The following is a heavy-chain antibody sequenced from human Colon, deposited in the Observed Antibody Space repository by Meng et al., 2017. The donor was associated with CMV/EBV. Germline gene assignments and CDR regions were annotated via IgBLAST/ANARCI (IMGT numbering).Heavy chain of an antibody. Sequence: SCAVSGDSISTNSAAWNWIRLSPTRGLEWLGRTYYGSSRSNWYNDYALSVKGRITISPDASKNQFSLQLNSVTPEDTAVYYCARVLLWFGGRQYYGMDVWGRGTTVTVSS. V-gene: IGHV6-1*01. J-gene: IGHJ6*02. CDR3: ARVLLWFGGRQYYGMDV. D-gene: IGHD3-10*01. CDR2: TYYGSSRSNWYN. CDR1: GDSISTNSAA.